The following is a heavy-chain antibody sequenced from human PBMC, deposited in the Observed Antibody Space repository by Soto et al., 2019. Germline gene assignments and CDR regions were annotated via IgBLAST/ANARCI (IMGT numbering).Heavy chain of an antibody. J-gene: IGHJ6*02. D-gene: IGHD1-26*01. CDR2: ISYDGSNK. CDR1: GFTFSSYG. Sequence: GGSLRLSCAASGFTFSSYGMHWVRQAPGKGLEWVAVISYDGSNKYYADSVKGRFTISRDNSKNTLYLQMNSLRAEDTAVYYCAKNGPPTVDYYYGMDVWGQGTTVTVSS. CDR3: AKNGPPTVDYYYGMDV. V-gene: IGHV3-30*18.